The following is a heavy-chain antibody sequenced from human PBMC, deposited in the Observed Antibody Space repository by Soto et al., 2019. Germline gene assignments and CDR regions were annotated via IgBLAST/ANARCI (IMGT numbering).Heavy chain of an antibody. J-gene: IGHJ6*02. Sequence: SETLSLTCTVSGGSISSSSYYWGWIRQPPGKGLEWIGSIYYSGSTYYNPSLKSRVTISADTSKNQFSLKLSSVTAADTAVYYCASTLSLYRGYSGYDYYYYGMDVWGQGTTVTVSS. CDR1: GGSISSSSYY. CDR3: ASTLSLYRGYSGYDYYYYGMDV. V-gene: IGHV4-39*01. CDR2: IYYSGST. D-gene: IGHD5-12*01.